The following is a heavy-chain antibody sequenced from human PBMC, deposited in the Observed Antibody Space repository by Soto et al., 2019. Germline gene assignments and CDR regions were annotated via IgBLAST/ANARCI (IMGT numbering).Heavy chain of an antibody. D-gene: IGHD3-3*01. CDR2: IYDSGST. J-gene: IGHJ4*02. CDR1: GDSISSYF. Sequence: SETLSLTCSVSGDSISSYFRNWIRQPPGEGLEWIGCIYDSGSTDYNPSLKSRVTISLDTSKKQFSLRLNSVTAADTAVYFCARDFAYFDSWGQGTLVTVSS. CDR3: ARDFAYFDS. V-gene: IGHV4-59*01.